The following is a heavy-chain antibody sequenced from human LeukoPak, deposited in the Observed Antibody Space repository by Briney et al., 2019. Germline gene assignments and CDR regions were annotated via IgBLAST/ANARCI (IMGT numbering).Heavy chain of an antibody. Sequence: GGSLRLSCAASGFTFSDYWMSWVRQAPGQGLEWVANIKHGGSENYYVDSVKGRFTISRDNARNSLYLQMNSLRAEDTAVYYCARDRYSGFETHFDYWGQGTLVTVSS. CDR2: IKHGGSEN. J-gene: IGHJ4*02. V-gene: IGHV3-7*01. D-gene: IGHD5-12*01. CDR1: GFTFSDYW. CDR3: ARDRYSGFETHFDY.